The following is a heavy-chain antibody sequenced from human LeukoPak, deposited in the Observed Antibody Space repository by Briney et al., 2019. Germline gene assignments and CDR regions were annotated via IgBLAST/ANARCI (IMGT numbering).Heavy chain of an antibody. CDR1: GLSFSGFG. CDR3: VTDWPVW. J-gene: IGHJ4*02. V-gene: IGHV3-48*01. Sequence: PGGSLRLSCAASGLSFSGFGMHWARQAPGKGLEWVSYISDRSTTIYYADSVKARFTISRDNAKNSLFLQMNSLRAEDTAVYFCVTDWPVWWGQGTLVTVSS. CDR2: ISDRSTTI. D-gene: IGHD3-16*01.